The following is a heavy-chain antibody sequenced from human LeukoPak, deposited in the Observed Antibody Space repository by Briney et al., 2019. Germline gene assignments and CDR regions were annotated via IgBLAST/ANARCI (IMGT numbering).Heavy chain of an antibody. CDR1: GYTFTGYY. D-gene: IGHD3-10*01. CDR2: INPNSGGT. Sequence: ASVKVSCKASGYTFTGYYMHWVRQAPGQGLEWMGWINPNSGGTNYAQMFQGRVTMTRDTSISTAYMELSRLRSDDTAVFYCARGHHYFVSGSYYNFWGQGTLVTVSS. J-gene: IGHJ4*02. V-gene: IGHV1-2*02. CDR3: ARGHHYFVSGSYYNF.